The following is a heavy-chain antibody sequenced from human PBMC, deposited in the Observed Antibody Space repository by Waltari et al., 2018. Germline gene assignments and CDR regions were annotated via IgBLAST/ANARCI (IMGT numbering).Heavy chain of an antibody. J-gene: IGHJ4*02. D-gene: IGHD7-27*01. CDR1: GFTFSTYW. V-gene: IGHV3-74*03. CDR2: IEIDEGRT. CDR3: VRDEPGDGLDY. Sequence: EVQLVESGGALVQPGGSLRLSCATSGFTFSTYWMHWVRQAPGNGRMWVAHIEIDEGRTTDAESVKCRFTISRDNAKNTVYLQMNSLRDEDTAVYYCVRDEPGDGLDYWGQGTLVTVSS.